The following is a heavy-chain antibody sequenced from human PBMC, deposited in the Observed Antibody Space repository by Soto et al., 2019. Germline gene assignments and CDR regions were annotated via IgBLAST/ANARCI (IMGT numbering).Heavy chain of an antibody. D-gene: IGHD2-15*01. CDR1: ASTSTSYA. CDR3: ARDQSGHGGSCYQDD. Sequence: ASVKLSCKASASTSTSYAMHWVRQAPGQRLEWMGWINAGNGNTKYSQKFQGRVTITRDTSASTAYMELSSLRSEDTAVYYCARDQSGHGGSCYQDDWGQGTLGTVSS. V-gene: IGHV1-3*01. J-gene: IGHJ4*02. CDR2: INAGNGNT.